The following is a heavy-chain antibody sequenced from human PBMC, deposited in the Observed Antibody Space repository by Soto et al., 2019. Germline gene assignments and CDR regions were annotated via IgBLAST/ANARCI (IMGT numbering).Heavy chain of an antibody. D-gene: IGHD3-3*01. CDR3: SATIYSDSYYYGMDV. CDR1: GGTFSTYA. V-gene: IGHV1-69*06. CDR2: IIPIFNSA. Sequence: QVQLVQSGVEVKKPGSSVKVSCKASGGTFSTYAINWVRQAPGQGLEWMGGIIPIFNSANYAQKFQGRVTISADRSTSTADMELSSLRSEDTAVYYCSATIYSDSYYYGMDVWGQGTTVTGSS. J-gene: IGHJ6*02.